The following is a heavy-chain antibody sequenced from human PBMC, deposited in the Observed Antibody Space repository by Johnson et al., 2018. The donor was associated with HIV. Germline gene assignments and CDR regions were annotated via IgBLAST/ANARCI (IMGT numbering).Heavy chain of an antibody. J-gene: IGHJ3*01. CDR2: ISYDGSKI. D-gene: IGHD3/OR15-3a*01. V-gene: IGHV3-30*18. CDR1: GFTFSGYG. CDR3: AKDKFMFLDNPVDAFDV. Sequence: QVQLVESGGGLIQPGGSLRLSCAASGFTFSGYGMHWVRQAPGKGLEWVAIISYDGSKIYYADSVKGRFTISRDNSNNTLFLQMNSLRADDTGVYYCAKDKFMFLDNPVDAFDVWGQGTMVTFSS.